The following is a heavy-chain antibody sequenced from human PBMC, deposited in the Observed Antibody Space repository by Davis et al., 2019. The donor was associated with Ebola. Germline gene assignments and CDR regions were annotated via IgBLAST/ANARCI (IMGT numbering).Heavy chain of an antibody. CDR1: GYSFTEYY. V-gene: IGHV1-2*02. D-gene: IGHD3-22*01. CDR3: ARDDSSGYFYEDAFDI. Sequence: ASVKVSCKASGYSFTEYYMNWVRLAPGQGLEWMGWINPNTGVTSYAQMFQGRVTMTRDTSISTAYMELSRLTSDDTAVYYCARDDSSGYFYEDAFDIWGQGTMVTVSS. CDR2: INPNTGVT. J-gene: IGHJ3*02.